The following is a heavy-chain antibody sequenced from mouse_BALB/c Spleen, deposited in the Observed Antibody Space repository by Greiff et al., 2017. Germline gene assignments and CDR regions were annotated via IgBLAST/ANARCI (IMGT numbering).Heavy chain of an antibody. D-gene: IGHD2-4*01. CDR3: NYDYPFAY. V-gene: IGHV14-4*02. CDR1: GFNIKDYY. J-gene: IGHJ3*01. Sequence: EVQLQQSGAELVRSGASVKLSCTASGFNIKDYYMHWVKQRPEQGLEWIGWIDPENGDTEYAPKFQGKATMTADTSSNTAYLQLSSLTSEDTAVYYCNYDYPFAYWGKGTLVTVSA. CDR2: IDPENGDT.